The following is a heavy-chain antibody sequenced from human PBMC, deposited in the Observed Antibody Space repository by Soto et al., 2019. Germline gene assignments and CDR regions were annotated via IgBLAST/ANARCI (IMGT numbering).Heavy chain of an antibody. V-gene: IGHV4-31*03. Sequence: LTCTVSCGSMSIVCCYWSWIRQHPVKGLEWIGYIYYSGSTYYNPSIKSRVTISVDTSKNQFSLKLSSVTAADTAVYYCAGEARNFNAFDIWGQGTMVTVSS. CDR3: AGEARNFNAFDI. CDR1: CGSMSIVCCY. CDR2: IYYSGST. J-gene: IGHJ3*02.